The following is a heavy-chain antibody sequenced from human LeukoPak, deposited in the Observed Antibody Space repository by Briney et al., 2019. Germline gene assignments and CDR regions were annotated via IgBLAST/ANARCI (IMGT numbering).Heavy chain of an antibody. V-gene: IGHV3-74*01. Sequence: PGGSLRLSCAAPGFTFSRHWMHWVRQAPGKGLVWVSRSNSDGSSTNYADSVKGRFTISRDNAKNTLYLQMNSLRAEDTAVYYCASDTVDTAVGIDYWGQGTLVTVSS. J-gene: IGHJ4*02. CDR1: GFTFSRHW. CDR3: ASDTVDTAVGIDY. CDR2: SNSDGSST. D-gene: IGHD5-18*01.